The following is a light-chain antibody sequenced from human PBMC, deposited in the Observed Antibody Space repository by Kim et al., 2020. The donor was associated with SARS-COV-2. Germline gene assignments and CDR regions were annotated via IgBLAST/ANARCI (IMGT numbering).Light chain of an antibody. CDR1: QGVSNW. V-gene: IGKV1-12*01. J-gene: IGKJ2*01. CDR2: AAC. CDR3: QQANSFPVT. Sequence: DIQMTQSPSSVSASVGDRVTITCRASQGVSNWVAWYQQKPGRAPKLLIYAACKLHSGVASRFSGGGSGTDCTLTISSLQPEDFATYYCQQANSFPVTFGQGTKLEI.